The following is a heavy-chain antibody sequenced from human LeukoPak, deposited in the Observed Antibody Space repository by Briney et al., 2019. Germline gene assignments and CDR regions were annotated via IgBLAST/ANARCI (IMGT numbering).Heavy chain of an antibody. V-gene: IGHV4-39*01. J-gene: IGHJ4*02. D-gene: IGHD3-10*01. Sequence: SETLSLTCTVSGGSISSSSYYWGWIRQPPGTGLEWLGSIYYSGSTYYNPSLKSRVTISVDTSKNQFSLKLSSVTAADTAVYYCARPRYGSGSYYIDYWGQGTLVTVSS. CDR3: ARPRYGSGSYYIDY. CDR2: IYYSGST. CDR1: GGSISSSSYY.